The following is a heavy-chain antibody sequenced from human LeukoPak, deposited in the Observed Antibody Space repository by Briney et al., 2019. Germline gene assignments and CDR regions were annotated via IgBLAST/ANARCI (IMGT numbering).Heavy chain of an antibody. J-gene: IGHJ4*02. Sequence: GASVKVSCKASGGTFSSCAISWVRQAPGQGLEWMGMIYPRDGSTSYAQKFQGRVTVTRDTSTSTVHMELSGLRSEGTAVYYCARDQEGFDYWGQGTLVTASS. CDR3: ARDQEGFDY. CDR2: IYPRDGST. CDR1: GGTFSSCA. V-gene: IGHV1-46*01.